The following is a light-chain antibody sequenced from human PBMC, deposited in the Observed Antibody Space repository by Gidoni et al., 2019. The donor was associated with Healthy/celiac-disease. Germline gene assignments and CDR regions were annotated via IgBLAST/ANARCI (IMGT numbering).Light chain of an antibody. CDR2: DVS. Sequence: QSALTQPAPVSGSPGQSITISCTGTISDVGGYNYVSWYQPHPGNAPKLMIYDVSNRPSGVSNRFSGSKSGNTASLTISGLQAEDEANYYCSSYTSSSTGVFGGGTKLTVL. CDR3: SSYTSSSTGV. J-gene: IGLJ2*01. V-gene: IGLV2-14*01. CDR1: ISDVGGYNY.